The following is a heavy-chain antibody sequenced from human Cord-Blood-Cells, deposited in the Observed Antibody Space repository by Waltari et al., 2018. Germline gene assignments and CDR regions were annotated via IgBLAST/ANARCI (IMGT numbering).Heavy chain of an antibody. J-gene: IGHJ3*02. CDR3: ARLWYSGSYYNAFDI. CDR2: INHSGST. D-gene: IGHD3-10*01. Sequence: QVQLQQWGAGLLKPSETLSLTCAVYGGSFSGYYWSWLGKPPGKGLGWIGEINHSGSTNYNPSLKSRVTISVDTSKNQFSLKLSSVTAADTAVYYCARLWYSGSYYNAFDIWGQGTMVTVSS. CDR1: GGSFSGYY. V-gene: IGHV4-34*01.